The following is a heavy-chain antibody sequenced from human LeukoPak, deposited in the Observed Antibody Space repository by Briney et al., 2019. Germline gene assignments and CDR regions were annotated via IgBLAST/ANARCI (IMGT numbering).Heavy chain of an antibody. CDR1: GFTFSSYS. V-gene: IGHV3-21*01. J-gene: IGHJ6*04. CDR3: VRDIVVVPAAIRSLHYYYYGMDV. Sequence: GGSLRLSCAASGFTFSSYSMNWVRQAPGKGLEWVSSISSSSSYIYYADSVKGRFTISRDNAKNSLYLQMNSLRAEDTAVYYCVRDIVVVPAAIRSLHYYYYGMDVWGKGTTVTVSS. CDR2: ISSSSSYI. D-gene: IGHD2-2*02.